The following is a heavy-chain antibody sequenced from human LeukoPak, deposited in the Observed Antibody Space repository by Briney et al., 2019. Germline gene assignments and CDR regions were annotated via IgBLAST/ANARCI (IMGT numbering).Heavy chain of an antibody. D-gene: IGHD5-18*01. CDR2: ISHSGST. Sequence: SETLSLTCAVSSYSISSGYYWGWVRQPPGQGLEWIRSISHSGSTYYNPSFKSRATISIDTSKNQFSLKLNSVTAADTAMYYCVRAVDSHYFDSWGQGTQVAVSS. CDR1: SYSISSGYY. CDR3: VRAVDSHYFDS. J-gene: IGHJ4*02. V-gene: IGHV4-38-2*01.